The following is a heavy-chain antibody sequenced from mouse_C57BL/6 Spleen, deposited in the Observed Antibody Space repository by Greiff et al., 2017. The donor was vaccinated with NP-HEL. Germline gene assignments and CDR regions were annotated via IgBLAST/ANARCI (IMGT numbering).Heavy chain of an antibody. CDR1: GYTFTSYG. D-gene: IGHD1-1*01. J-gene: IGHJ2*01. V-gene: IGHV1-81*01. Sequence: QVQLQQSGAELARPGASVKLSCKASGYTFTSYGISWVKQRTGQGLEWIGEIYPRSGNTYYNEKFKGKATLTADKSSSTAYMELRSLTSEDSAVYFCARDLSSSYGSSYVNYWGQGTTLTVSS. CDR2: IYPRSGNT. CDR3: ARDLSSSYGSSYVNY.